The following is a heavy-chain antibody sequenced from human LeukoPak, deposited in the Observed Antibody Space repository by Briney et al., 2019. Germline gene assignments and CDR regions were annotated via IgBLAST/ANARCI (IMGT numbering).Heavy chain of an antibody. Sequence: GASVKVSCKASGYTFTSYAMHWVRQAPGQRLEWMGWINAGNGNTKYSQKFQGRVTITRDTSASTAYMELSSLRSEDTAVYYCARARLWFGELPQYYFDYWGQGTLVTVSS. D-gene: IGHD3-10*01. J-gene: IGHJ4*02. CDR3: ARARLWFGELPQYYFDY. CDR2: INAGNGNT. CDR1: GYTFTSYA. V-gene: IGHV1-3*01.